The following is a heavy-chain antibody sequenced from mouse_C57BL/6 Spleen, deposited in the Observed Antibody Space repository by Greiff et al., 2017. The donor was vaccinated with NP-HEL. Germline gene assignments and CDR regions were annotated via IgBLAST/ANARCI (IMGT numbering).Heavy chain of an antibody. J-gene: IGHJ2*01. D-gene: IGHD1-1*01. CDR2: IYPRSGNT. Sequence: VQLQQSGAELARPGASVKLSCKASGYTFTSYGISWVKQRTGQGLEWIGEIYPRSGNTYYNEKFKGKATLTADKSSSTAYMVLRSLTSEDSAVYFCAREEYYGSSSYYFDYWGQGTTLTVSS. CDR1: GYTFTSYG. CDR3: AREEYYGSSSYYFDY. V-gene: IGHV1-81*01.